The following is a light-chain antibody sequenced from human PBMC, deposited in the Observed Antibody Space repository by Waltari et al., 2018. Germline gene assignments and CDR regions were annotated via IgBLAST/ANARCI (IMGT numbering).Light chain of an antibody. CDR3: QHYNNWSA. V-gene: IGKV3-15*01. Sequence: EIVMTQSPATLSVSPGERATLACRASQSVTSNLAWYLQKPGRAPRLLIYGASIRATGIPARFSGSGSGTEFTLTISSLQSEDFAVYYCQHYNNWSAFGQGTKVEIK. CDR1: QSVTSN. J-gene: IGKJ1*01. CDR2: GAS.